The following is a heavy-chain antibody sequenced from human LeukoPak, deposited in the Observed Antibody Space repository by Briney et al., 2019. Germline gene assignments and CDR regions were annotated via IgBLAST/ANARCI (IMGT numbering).Heavy chain of an antibody. V-gene: IGHV3-74*01. CDR3: ARSRAGSGSYFGAFDI. J-gene: IGHJ3*02. Sequence: GGSLRLSCAASGFTFSSYWMHWVRHAPGKGLVWVSRINSDGSSTSYADSVKGRFTISGDNSKNTLYLQMNSLRAEDTAVYYCARSRAGSGSYFGAFDIWGQGTMVTVSS. CDR1: GFTFSSYW. D-gene: IGHD3-10*01. CDR2: INSDGSST.